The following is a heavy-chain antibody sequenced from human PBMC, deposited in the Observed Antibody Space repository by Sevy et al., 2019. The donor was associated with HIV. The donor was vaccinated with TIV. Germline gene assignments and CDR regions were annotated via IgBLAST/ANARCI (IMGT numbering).Heavy chain of an antibody. D-gene: IGHD3-22*01. CDR2: IYHSGST. J-gene: IGHJ4*02. V-gene: IGHV4-38-2*01. CDR3: VRAGGKVVIDY. Sequence: SETLSLTCAVSGYSISSGYYWGWIRQPPGKGLEWIGSIYHSGSTYYNPSLKSRVTISVDTSKNQFSLKLSSVTAADTAVYYCVRAGGKVVIDYWGQGTLVTVSS. CDR1: GYSISSGYY.